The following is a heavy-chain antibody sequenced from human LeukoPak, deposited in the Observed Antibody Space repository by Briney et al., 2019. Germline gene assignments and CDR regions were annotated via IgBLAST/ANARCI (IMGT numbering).Heavy chain of an antibody. CDR3: ARGRSITLLRGVAMSDGFDI. J-gene: IGHJ3*02. D-gene: IGHD3-10*01. Sequence: GGSLRLSCAASGFTFSSYSMNWVRQAPGKGLEWVSSISSSSSYIYYADSVKGRFTISRDNAKNSLYLQMNSPRAEDTAVYYCARGRSITLLRGVAMSDGFDIWGQGAMVAVSS. V-gene: IGHV3-21*01. CDR1: GFTFSSYS. CDR2: ISSSSSYI.